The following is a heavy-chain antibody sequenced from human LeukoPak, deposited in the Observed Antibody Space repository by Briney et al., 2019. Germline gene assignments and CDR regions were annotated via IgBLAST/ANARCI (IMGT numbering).Heavy chain of an antibody. Sequence: GGSLRLSCAASGFTFSSYGMHWVRQAPGKGLEWVAVISYDGSNKYYADSVKGRFTISRDNSKNTLYLQMNSLRAEDTAVYYCARHGAYYYDSSGLDYWGQGTLVTVSS. CDR3: ARHGAYYYDSSGLDY. CDR1: GFTFSSYG. D-gene: IGHD3-22*01. J-gene: IGHJ4*02. CDR2: ISYDGSNK. V-gene: IGHV3-30*03.